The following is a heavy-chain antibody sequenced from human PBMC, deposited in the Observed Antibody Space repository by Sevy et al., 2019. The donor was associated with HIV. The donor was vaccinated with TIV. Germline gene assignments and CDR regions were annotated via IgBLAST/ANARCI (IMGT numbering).Heavy chain of an antibody. CDR3: ASLAWVRDSDAFDI. Sequence: GGSLRLSCAASGFTFSSYWMSWVRQAPGKGLEWVANIKQDGSEKYYVDSVKGRFTISRDNAKNSLYLQMNSLRAEDTAVYYCASLAWVRDSDAFDIWGQGTMVTVSS. D-gene: IGHD1-1*01. CDR2: IKQDGSEK. J-gene: IGHJ3*02. V-gene: IGHV3-7*03. CDR1: GFTFSSYW.